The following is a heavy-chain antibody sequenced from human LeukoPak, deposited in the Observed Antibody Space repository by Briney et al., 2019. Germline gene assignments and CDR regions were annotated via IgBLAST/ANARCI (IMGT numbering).Heavy chain of an antibody. Sequence: SETLSLTCTVSGGSISSYYWSWIRQPPGKGLEWIGYIYDSGGTNYNPSLKSRVTISVDTSKNQFSLKLSSVTAADTAVYYCARLPIVVVPAATSVYYYYGMDVWGQGTTVTVSS. CDR1: GGSISSYY. V-gene: IGHV4-59*01. CDR3: ARLPIVVVPAATSVYYYYGMDV. CDR2: IYDSGGT. J-gene: IGHJ6*02. D-gene: IGHD2-2*01.